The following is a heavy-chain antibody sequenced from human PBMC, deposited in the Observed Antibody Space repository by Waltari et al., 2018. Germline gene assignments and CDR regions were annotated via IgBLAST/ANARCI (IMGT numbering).Heavy chain of an antibody. Sequence: EVQLVESGGGLVQPGRSLRLSCAASGFTFDDYAMHWVRQAPGKGLGWVSGISWNSGSIGYADSVKGRFTISRDNAKNSLYLQMNSLRAEDTALYYCAKGPHYCDSSGYYDDGYFDYWGQGTLVTVSS. CDR1: GFTFDDYA. D-gene: IGHD3-22*01. CDR3: AKGPHYCDSSGYYDDGYFDY. J-gene: IGHJ4*02. V-gene: IGHV3-9*01. CDR2: ISWNSGSI.